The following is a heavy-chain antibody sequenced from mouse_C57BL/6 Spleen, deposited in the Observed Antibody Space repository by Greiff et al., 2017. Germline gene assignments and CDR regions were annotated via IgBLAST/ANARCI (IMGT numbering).Heavy chain of an antibody. Sequence: EVKLVESEGGLVQPGSSMKLSCTASGFTFSDYYMAWVRQVPEKGLEWVANINYDGSSTYYLDSLKSRFIISRDNAKNILYLQMSSLKSEDTAKYYCSRSHYSNYLDYWGQGTTLTVSS. CDR2: INYDGSST. CDR1: GFTFSDYY. D-gene: IGHD2-5*01. J-gene: IGHJ2*01. CDR3: SRSHYSNYLDY. V-gene: IGHV5-16*01.